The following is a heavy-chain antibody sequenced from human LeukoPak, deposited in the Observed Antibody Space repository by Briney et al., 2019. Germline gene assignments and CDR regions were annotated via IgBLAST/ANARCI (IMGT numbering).Heavy chain of an antibody. J-gene: IGHJ4*02. V-gene: IGHV4-59*08. CDR3: ARALIAAAGKPFDY. Sequence: SETLSLTCTVSGGSISSYYWSWIRQPPGKGLEWIGYIYYSGNTYYNPSLKSRVTISVDTSKNQFSLKLSSVTAADTAVYYCARALIAAAGKPFDYWGQGTLVTVSS. CDR1: GGSISSYY. D-gene: IGHD6-13*01. CDR2: IYYSGNT.